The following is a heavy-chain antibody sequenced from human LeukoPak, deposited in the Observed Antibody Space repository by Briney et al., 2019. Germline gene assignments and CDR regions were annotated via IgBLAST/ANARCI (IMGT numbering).Heavy chain of an antibody. CDR1: GGSISSGDYY. D-gene: IGHD1-26*01. J-gene: IGHJ3*02. CDR3: ARDSGSYLGTDAFDI. CDR2: IYYSGST. Sequence: SETLSLTCTVSGGSISSGDYYWSWIRQPPGKGLEWIGYIYYSGSTYYNPSLKSRVTISVDTSKNQFSLKLSSVTAADTAVYYCARDSGSYLGTDAFDIWGQGTMVTVSS. V-gene: IGHV4-30-4*01.